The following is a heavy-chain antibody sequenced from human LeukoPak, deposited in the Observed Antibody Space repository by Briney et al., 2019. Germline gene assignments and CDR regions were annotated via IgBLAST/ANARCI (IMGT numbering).Heavy chain of an antibody. CDR1: GGSFSGYY. V-gene: IGHV4-34*01. D-gene: IGHD2-2*01. Sequence: SETLSLTXAVYGGSFSGYYWSWIRQPPGKGLEWIGEINHSGSTNYNPSLKSRVTISVDTSKNQFSLKLSSVTAADTAVYYCARGGYCISTSCYRYWFDPWGQGTLVTVSS. J-gene: IGHJ5*02. CDR3: ARGGYCISTSCYRYWFDP. CDR2: INHSGST.